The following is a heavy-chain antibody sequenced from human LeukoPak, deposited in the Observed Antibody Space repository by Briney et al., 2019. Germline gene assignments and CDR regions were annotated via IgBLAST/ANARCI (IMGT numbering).Heavy chain of an antibody. Sequence: ASVKVSCKASGYTFTDYYIHWVRQAPGQGLEWMGWINPDSGGTKYAQKFQGRVTMTRDTSISTAYMELSRLRSDDTAVYYCARGDDIYSAFDIWGQGTMVTVSS. V-gene: IGHV1-2*02. CDR1: GYTFTDYY. CDR3: ARGDDIYSAFDI. J-gene: IGHJ3*02. CDR2: INPDSGGT. D-gene: IGHD3-9*01.